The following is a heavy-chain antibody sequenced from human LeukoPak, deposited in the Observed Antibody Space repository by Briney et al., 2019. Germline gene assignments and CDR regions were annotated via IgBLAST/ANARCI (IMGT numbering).Heavy chain of an antibody. J-gene: IGHJ4*02. CDR1: GYSISSGYY. D-gene: IGHD3-10*01. V-gene: IGHV4-38-2*01. Sequence: PSETLSLXCAVSGYSISSGYYWGWIRQPPGKGLEWIGSIYHSGSTYYNPSLKSRVTISVDTSKNQFSLKLSSVTAADTAVYYCARLRKGEDYFDYWGQGTLVTVSS. CDR3: ARLRKGEDYFDY. CDR2: IYHSGST.